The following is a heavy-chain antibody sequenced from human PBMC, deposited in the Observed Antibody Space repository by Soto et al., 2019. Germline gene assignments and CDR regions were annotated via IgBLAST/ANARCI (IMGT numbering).Heavy chain of an antibody. J-gene: IGHJ4*02. V-gene: IGHV3-7*01. CDR3: ARHLNNDGSFGY. CDR1: GFTFSSYW. D-gene: IGHD3-22*01. Sequence: GGSLRLSCAASGFTFSSYWMSWVRQAPGKGLEWLANIKQDGSEKYYVDSVKGRFTISRDNAKNSLYLQMTSLRAEDTAVYYCARHLNNDGSFGYWGQGTLVTVYS. CDR2: IKQDGSEK.